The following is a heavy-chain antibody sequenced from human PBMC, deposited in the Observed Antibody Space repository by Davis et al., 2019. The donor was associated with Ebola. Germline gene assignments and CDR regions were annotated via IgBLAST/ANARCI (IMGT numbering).Heavy chain of an antibody. D-gene: IGHD3-3*01. CDR3: ARGWRIFGVVIIHEGFDY. CDR1: GGSISSGDYY. CDR2: IYYSGST. Sequence: SETLSLTCTVSGGSISSGDYYWSWIRQPPGKGLEWIGYIYYSGSTYYNPSLKSRVTISVDTSKNQFSLKLSSVTAADTAVYYCARGWRIFGVVIIHEGFDYWGQGTLVTVSS. V-gene: IGHV4-30-4*01. J-gene: IGHJ4*02.